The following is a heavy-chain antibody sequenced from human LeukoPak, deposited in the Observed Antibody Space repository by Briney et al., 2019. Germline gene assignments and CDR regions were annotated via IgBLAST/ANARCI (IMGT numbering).Heavy chain of an antibody. J-gene: IGHJ6*03. CDR3: ARQQYQLLIYYYYYMDV. V-gene: IGHV4-34*01. CDR1: GGSFSGYY. D-gene: IGHD2-2*01. CDR2: INHSGST. Sequence: SETLSLTCAVYGGSFSGYYWSWIRQPPGKGLEWIGEINHSGSTNYNPSLKSRVTISVDTSKNQFSLKLSSVTAADTAVYYCARQQYQLLIYYYYYMDVWGKGTTVTISS.